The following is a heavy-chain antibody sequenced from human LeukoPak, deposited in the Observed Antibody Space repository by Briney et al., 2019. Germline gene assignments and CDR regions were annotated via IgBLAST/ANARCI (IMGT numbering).Heavy chain of an antibody. Sequence: GGSLRLSCAASGFTFSSYAMSWVRQAPGKGLEWVSAISGSGGSTYYADSVKGRFTISRDNSKNTLYLQMNSLRAEDTAVYYCAKDQFSDYYGSGSYYNSGYYYYGMDVWGQGTTVTVSS. V-gene: IGHV3-23*01. CDR2: ISGSGGST. CDR3: AKDQFSDYYGSGSYYNSGYYYYGMDV. D-gene: IGHD3-10*01. CDR1: GFTFSSYA. J-gene: IGHJ6*02.